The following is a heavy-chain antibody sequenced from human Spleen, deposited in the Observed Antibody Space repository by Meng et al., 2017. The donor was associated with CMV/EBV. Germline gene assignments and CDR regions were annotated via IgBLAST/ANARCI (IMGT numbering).Heavy chain of an antibody. CDR3: ARDLLTYYYGSGSYYPIYYYGMDV. J-gene: IGHJ6*02. V-gene: IGHV3-23*03. Sequence: GESLKISCAASGSTFSSYAMSWVRQAPGKGLEWVSVIYSGGSSTYYADSVKGRFTISRDNSKNTLYLQMNSLRAEDTAVYYCARDLLTYYYGSGSYYPIYYYGMDVWGQGTTVTVSS. CDR2: IYSGGSST. CDR1: GSTFSSYA. D-gene: IGHD3-10*01.